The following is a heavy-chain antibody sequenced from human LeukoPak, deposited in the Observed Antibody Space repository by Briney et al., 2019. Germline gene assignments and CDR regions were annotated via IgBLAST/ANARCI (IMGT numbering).Heavy chain of an antibody. J-gene: IGHJ4*02. CDR2: INTDGAYT. CDR3: VRSFVGRTEY. CDR1: GFTFSSYA. V-gene: IGHV3-74*03. D-gene: IGHD1-1*01. Sequence: GGSLRLSCAASGFTFSSYAMIWVRQAPGKGLEWVSRINTDGAYTTYADSVKGRFAISRDNAKNTVYLQMNSLRVDDTAVYYCVRSFVGRTEYWGQGNMVSVSS.